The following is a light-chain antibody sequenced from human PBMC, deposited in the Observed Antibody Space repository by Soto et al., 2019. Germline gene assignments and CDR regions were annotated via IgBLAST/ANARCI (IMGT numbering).Light chain of an antibody. J-gene: IGLJ3*02. CDR1: SSDVGGYNY. V-gene: IGLV2-14*01. CDR2: EVS. Sequence: QSVLTQPASVSGSPGQSITISCTGTSSDVGGYNYVSWYQQHPGKVPRLMIYEVSNRPSGLSNRFSGSKSGNTAFLTISGLQAEDEADYYCSSYTSSNTWVFGGGTKVNVL. CDR3: SSYTSSNTWV.